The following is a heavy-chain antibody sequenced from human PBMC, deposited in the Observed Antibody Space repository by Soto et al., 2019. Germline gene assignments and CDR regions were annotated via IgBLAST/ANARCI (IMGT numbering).Heavy chain of an antibody. D-gene: IGHD3-10*01. J-gene: IGHJ4*02. CDR2: IYYSVST. CDR1: GGSISSYY. Sequence: SETLSLTCTVSGGSISSYYWSWIRQPPGKGLEWIGYIYYSVSTNYNPSLKSRVTISVDTSKNQFSLKLSSVTAADTAVYYCARAGELWFGELGNFDYWGQGTLVTVSS. V-gene: IGHV4-59*01. CDR3: ARAGELWFGELGNFDY.